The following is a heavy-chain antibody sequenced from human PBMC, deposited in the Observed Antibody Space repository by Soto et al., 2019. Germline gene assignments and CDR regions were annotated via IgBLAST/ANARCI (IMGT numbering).Heavy chain of an antibody. Sequence: QVQLVKPWAEVKKPGSSVKVSCKASGGTFSSSAISWVRQAPGQGLGWRGGIIPIFGTANYAQKFQGRVTSTADESTCTAYMELSSLRSEDTALYYCARESVAAFDIWGQGTMVTVS. CDR2: IIPIFGTA. V-gene: IGHV1-69*01. J-gene: IGHJ3*02. CDR3: ARESVAAFDI. D-gene: IGHD2-15*01. CDR1: GGTFSSSA.